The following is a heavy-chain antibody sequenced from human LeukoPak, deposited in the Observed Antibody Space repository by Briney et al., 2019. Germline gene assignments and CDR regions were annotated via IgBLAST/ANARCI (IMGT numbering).Heavy chain of an antibody. CDR3: ARAFLGRDY. D-gene: IGHD3-3*02. CDR1: GFTFSTYS. J-gene: IGHJ4*02. Sequence: PGGSLRLSCVASGFTFSTYSMNWVRQAPGQGLEWVSYISDTSYTIYYADSVKGRFTISRDNAKNSLYLQMNRLRDEDTAVYYCARAFLGRDYWGQGTLVTVSS. CDR2: ISDTSYTI. V-gene: IGHV3-48*02.